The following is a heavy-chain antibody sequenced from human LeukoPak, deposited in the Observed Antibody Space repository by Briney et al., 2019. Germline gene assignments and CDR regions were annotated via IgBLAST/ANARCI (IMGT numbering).Heavy chain of an antibody. V-gene: IGHV2-70*11. CDR2: IDWDDDE. CDR3: GRTAGGSGSWQFDY. CDR1: GFTVSSNS. J-gene: IGHJ4*02. D-gene: IGHD6-13*01. Sequence: LRLSCTVSGFTVSSNSMSWVRQAPGKGLEWLARIDWDDDEYYSTSLKTRLTISKDTSKNQVILTMTNMDPVDTATYYCGRTAGGSGSWQFDYWGQGTLVTVSS.